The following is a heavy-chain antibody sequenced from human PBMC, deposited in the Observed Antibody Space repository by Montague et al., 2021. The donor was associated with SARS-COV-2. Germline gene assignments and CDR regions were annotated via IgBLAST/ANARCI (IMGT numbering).Heavy chain of an antibody. J-gene: IGHJ4*02. CDR2: MHFTGKT. D-gene: IGHD3-10*01. CDR3: ARDRFDFGAGRQGTIDF. Sequence: SETLSLTCSVSGDSITNHYWSWIRQPAGKGLEWIGRMHFTGKTNFSPFFSSRLTMSVGTSKNQFSLKLTSVTAADTAIYFCARDRFDFGAGRQGTIDFWGQGTLVTVSS. CDR1: GDSITNHY. V-gene: IGHV4-4*07.